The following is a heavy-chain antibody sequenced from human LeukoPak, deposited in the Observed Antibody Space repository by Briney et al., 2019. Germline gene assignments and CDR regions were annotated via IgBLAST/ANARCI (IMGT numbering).Heavy chain of an antibody. J-gene: IGHJ4*02. Sequence: GGSLRLSCAASGFTVSSNYMSWIRQAPGKGLEWVSYISSSGSTIYYADSVKGRFTISRDNAKNSLYLQMNSLRAEDTAVYYCARLISKKEIDYWGQGTLVTVSS. CDR3: ARLISKKEIDY. D-gene: IGHD2-8*01. CDR2: ISSSGSTI. V-gene: IGHV3-11*01. CDR1: GFTVSSNY.